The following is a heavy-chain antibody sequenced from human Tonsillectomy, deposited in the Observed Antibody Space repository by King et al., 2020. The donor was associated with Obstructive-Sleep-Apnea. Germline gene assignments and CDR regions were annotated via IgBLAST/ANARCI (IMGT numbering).Heavy chain of an antibody. CDR2: IYYSGST. CDR3: ARARGSYTEWLFDY. Sequence: QLQESGPGLVKPSQTLSLTCAVSGGSISSGGYSWSWIRQPPGKGLEWIGYIYYSGSTYYNPSLKSRVTISVDTSKNQFSLKLSSVTAADTAVYYCARARGSYTEWLFDYWGQGTLVTVSS. D-gene: IGHD1-26*01. J-gene: IGHJ4*02. V-gene: IGHV4-30-4*07. CDR1: GGSISSGGYS.